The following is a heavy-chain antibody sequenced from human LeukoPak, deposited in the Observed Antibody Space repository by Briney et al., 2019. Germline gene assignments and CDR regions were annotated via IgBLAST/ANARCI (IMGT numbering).Heavy chain of an antibody. Sequence: ASVKVSCKASGYTFTSYGISWVRQAPGQGLEWMGWISAYNGNTNYAQKLQGRVAMTTETSTSTAYMELRSLRSDDTAVYYCARSIVDRSKFDDLGQGTLVTVSS. CDR1: GYTFTSYG. J-gene: IGHJ4*02. CDR2: ISAYNGNT. V-gene: IGHV1-18*01. D-gene: IGHD6-6*01. CDR3: ARSIVDRSKFDD.